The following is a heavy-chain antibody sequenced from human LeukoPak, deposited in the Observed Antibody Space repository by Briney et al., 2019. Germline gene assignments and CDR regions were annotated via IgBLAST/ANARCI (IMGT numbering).Heavy chain of an antibody. CDR2: IYQSGST. Sequence: SETLSLTCTVSGGSISSNDWWSWVRQPPGKGLEWIGEIYQSGSTNYNPSLKSRVTISVDKSKNQFSLKLTSVTAADTAVYYCARDQTNKWFDPWGQGTLVTVSS. V-gene: IGHV4-4*02. CDR3: ARDQTNKWFDP. J-gene: IGHJ5*02. D-gene: IGHD4-11*01. CDR1: GGSISSNDW.